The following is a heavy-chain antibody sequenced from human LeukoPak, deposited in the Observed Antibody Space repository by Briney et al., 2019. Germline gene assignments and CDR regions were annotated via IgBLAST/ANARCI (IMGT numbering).Heavy chain of an antibody. CDR3: AGRRECDY. J-gene: IGHJ4*02. CDR2: ISYDGSNK. CDR1: GFTFSSYA. D-gene: IGHD2/OR15-2a*01. Sequence: GGSLRLSCGASGFTFSSYAMHWVRQAPGKGLEWVAVISYDGSNKYYADSVKGRFTISRDNSKNTLYLQMNSLRAEDTAVYYCAGRRECDYWGQGTLVTVSS. V-gene: IGHV3-30-3*01.